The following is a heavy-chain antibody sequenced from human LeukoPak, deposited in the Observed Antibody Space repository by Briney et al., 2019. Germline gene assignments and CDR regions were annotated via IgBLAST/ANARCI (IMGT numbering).Heavy chain of an antibody. CDR3: ARDGVVPAARDYYYGMDV. D-gene: IGHD2-2*01. V-gene: IGHV6-1*01. CDR1: GDSFSSNSAA. Sequence: SQTLSLTCAISGDSFSSNSAAWNWIWQSPSRGLEWLGRTYYRSKWYNDYAVSVKSRITINPDASKNQFSLQLKSVTPEDTAVYYCARDGVVPAARDYYYGMDVWGQGTTVTVSS. CDR2: TYYRSKWYN. J-gene: IGHJ6*02.